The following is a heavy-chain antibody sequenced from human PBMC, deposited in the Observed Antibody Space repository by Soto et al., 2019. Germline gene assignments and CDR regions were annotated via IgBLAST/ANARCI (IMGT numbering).Heavy chain of an antibody. Sequence: QVHLVQSGAEVKKPGASVKVSCXXSGXXFTTYGITWVRQAPGQGLEWMGWISAHNGNTNYAQKLQGRVTVTRDTSTSTAYMELRSLRSDDTAVYYCARGRYGDYWGQGALVTVSS. J-gene: IGHJ4*02. D-gene: IGHD1-1*01. V-gene: IGHV1-18*01. CDR3: ARGRYGDY. CDR2: ISAHNGNT. CDR1: GXXFTTYG.